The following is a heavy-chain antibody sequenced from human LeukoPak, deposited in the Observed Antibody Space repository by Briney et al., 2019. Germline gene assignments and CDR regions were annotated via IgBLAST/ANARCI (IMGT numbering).Heavy chain of an antibody. CDR3: ARSFSGYRDY. D-gene: IGHD3-22*01. CDR1: GFTFSNYA. J-gene: IGHJ4*02. Sequence: GGSLRLSCAASGFTFSNYAMSWVRQAPGKGLEWVSAISGSGGYTYYADSVKGRFTISRDNAKNTVYLQMNSLRVGDTGVYYCARSFSGYRDYWGQGTQVSVSS. V-gene: IGHV3-23*01. CDR2: ISGSGGYT.